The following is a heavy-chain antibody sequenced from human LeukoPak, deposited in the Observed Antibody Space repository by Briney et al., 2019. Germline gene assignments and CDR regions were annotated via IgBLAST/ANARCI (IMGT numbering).Heavy chain of an antibody. J-gene: IGHJ4*02. CDR2: VSHSGST. CDR3: ASNWGGDEYYFDY. D-gene: IGHD7-27*01. CDR1: GGSVSNTNYY. V-gene: IGHV4-39*01. Sequence: SETLSLTCTVSGGSVSNTNYYWAWLRQPPGKGLEWIGSVSHSGSTYYNPSLKSRVSTSVDTSRNQFSLNLSSVIAADTAVYYCASNWGGDEYYFDYWGQGSLVTVSS.